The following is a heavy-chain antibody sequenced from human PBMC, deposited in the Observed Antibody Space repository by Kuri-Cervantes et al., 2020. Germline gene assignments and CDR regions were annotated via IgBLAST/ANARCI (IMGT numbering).Heavy chain of an antibody. CDR1: GFTFDDYA. D-gene: IGHD5-18*01. J-gene: IGHJ4*02. Sequence: SLKISCAASGFTFDDYAMHWVRQAPGKGLEWVSGISWNSGSIGYADSVKGRFTISRDNAKNSLYLQMNSLRAEDTAVYYCAKQNRQLWLSYRKERYYFDYWGQGTLVTVSS. CDR3: AKQNRQLWLSYRKERYYFDY. V-gene: IGHV3-9*01. CDR2: ISWNSGSI.